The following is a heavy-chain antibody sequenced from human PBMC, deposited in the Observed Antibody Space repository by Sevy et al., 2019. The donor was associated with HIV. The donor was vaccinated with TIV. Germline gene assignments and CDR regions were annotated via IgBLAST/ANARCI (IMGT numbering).Heavy chain of an antibody. CDR2: IYHSGNT. Sequence: SETLSLTCTVSGYSISSGYFWGWIRQPPGKGLEWIGSIYHSGNTYYNPSLKSRITISVDMSENQFSLKLSSVTAADTAVYYCARDSGSGSVGDYWGQGTLVTVSS. J-gene: IGHJ4*02. V-gene: IGHV4-38-2*02. CDR1: GYSISSGYF. D-gene: IGHD3-10*01. CDR3: ARDSGSGSVGDY.